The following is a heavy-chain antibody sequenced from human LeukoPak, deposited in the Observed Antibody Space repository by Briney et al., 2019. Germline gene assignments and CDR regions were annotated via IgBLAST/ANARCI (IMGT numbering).Heavy chain of an antibody. CDR1: GFTVSSNY. V-gene: IGHV3-53*01. CDR3: ATLGTDYVWGGLSQAFDY. Sequence: GGSLRLSCAASGFTVSSNYMSWVRQAPGKGLEWVSVIYSGGSTYYADSVKGRFTISRDNSKNTLYLQMNSLRAEDTAVYYCATLGTDYVWGGLSQAFDYWGQRTLVTVSS. CDR2: IYSGGST. J-gene: IGHJ4*02. D-gene: IGHD3-16*01.